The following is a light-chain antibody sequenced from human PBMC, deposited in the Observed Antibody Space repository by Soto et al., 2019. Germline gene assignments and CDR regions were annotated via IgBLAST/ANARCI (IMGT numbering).Light chain of an antibody. CDR3: QAWDSSSVV. J-gene: IGLJ1*01. V-gene: IGLV3-1*01. CDR1: KMGDKY. CDR2: QDS. Sequence: SYELTQPPSVSVSPGQTATITCSGDKMGDKYVCWYQQKPGQSPVLVIYQDSRRPSGIPERFSGSNPGTTATLTISGTQAMDEADYYCQAWDSSSVVFGTGTKLTVL.